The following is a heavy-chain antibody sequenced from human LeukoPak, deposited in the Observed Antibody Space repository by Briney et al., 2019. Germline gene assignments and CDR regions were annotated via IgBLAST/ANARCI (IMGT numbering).Heavy chain of an antibody. CDR3: ARGDYGSGSYSYFDY. J-gene: IGHJ4*02. D-gene: IGHD3-10*01. Sequence: PSETLSLTCTVSGXSISSYYWSWIRQPAGKGLEWIGRIYTSGSTNSNPSLKSRVTMSVDTSKNQFSLKLSSVTAADTAVYYCARGDYGSGSYSYFDYWGQGTLVTVSS. V-gene: IGHV4-4*07. CDR2: IYTSGST. CDR1: GXSISSYY.